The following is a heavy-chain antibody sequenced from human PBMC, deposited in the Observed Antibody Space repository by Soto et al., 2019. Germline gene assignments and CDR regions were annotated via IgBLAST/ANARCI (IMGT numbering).Heavy chain of an antibody. V-gene: IGHV4-4*07. J-gene: IGHJ4*02. CDR1: GGSISSYY. Sequence: SATLSLTCPVSGGSISSYYWSWIRQPAGKGLEWIGRIYTSGSTNYNPSLKSRVTMSVDTSKKQFSLQLSYVTAADTAVYYCARDSDYGDFYSDYWGQGTLVNVSS. CDR2: IYTSGST. D-gene: IGHD4-17*01. CDR3: ARDSDYGDFYSDY.